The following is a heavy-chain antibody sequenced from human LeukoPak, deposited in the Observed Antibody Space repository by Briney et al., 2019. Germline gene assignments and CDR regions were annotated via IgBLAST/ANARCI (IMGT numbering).Heavy chain of an antibody. V-gene: IGHV4-30-4*07. Sequence: SETLSLICAVSGGSISSGDYSWSWIRQPPGRGLEWFGNVYYSGSTYYNPSLKSRVNISVDTSKNQFSLKLTSVTAADTAVYYCARSQFYGSGSYQGRWFDPWGQGTLVTVSS. CDR1: GGSISSGDYS. D-gene: IGHD3-10*01. J-gene: IGHJ5*02. CDR2: VYYSGST. CDR3: ARSQFYGSGSYQGRWFDP.